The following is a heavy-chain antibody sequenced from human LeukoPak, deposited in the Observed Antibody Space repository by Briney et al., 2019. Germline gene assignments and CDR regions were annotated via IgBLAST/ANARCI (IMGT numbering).Heavy chain of an antibody. V-gene: IGHV1-69*13. D-gene: IGHD3-9*01. CDR2: IIPIFGTA. CDR1: GGTFSSYA. Sequence: SVKVSFKASGGTFSSYAISWVRQAPGQGLEWMGGIIPIFGTANYAQKFQGRVTITADESTSTAYMELSSLRSEDTAVYYCARDWARKYDIYGMDVWGQGTTVTVSS. CDR3: ARDWARKYDIYGMDV. J-gene: IGHJ6*02.